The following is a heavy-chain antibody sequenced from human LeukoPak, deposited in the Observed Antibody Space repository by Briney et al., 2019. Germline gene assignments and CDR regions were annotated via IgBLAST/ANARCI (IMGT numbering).Heavy chain of an antibody. J-gene: IGHJ4*02. CDR2: ISGSGDST. Sequence: GGSLRLSCAASGFTFSTYGTHWVRQAPGKGLEWVSAISGSGDSTYYADSVKGRFTISRDNSKNTLYLQMNSLRAEDTAVYYCAKGIGSGSYYLFDYWGQGTLVTVSS. CDR1: GFTFSTYG. CDR3: AKGIGSGSYYLFDY. D-gene: IGHD3-10*01. V-gene: IGHV3-23*01.